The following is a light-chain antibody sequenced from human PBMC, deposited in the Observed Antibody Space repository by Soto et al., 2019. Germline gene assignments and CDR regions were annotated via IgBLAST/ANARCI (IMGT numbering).Light chain of an antibody. CDR2: GAS. J-gene: IGKJ5*01. Sequence: EIVMTQSPVTLSVSPGERATLSCRASQFVSSNLAWYQQKPGQAPRLLIYGASTRATGIPARFSGSGSGTDFTLTISRLEPEDFAVYYCQQYGSPPITFGQGTRLEIK. CDR3: QQYGSPPIT. CDR1: QFVSSN. V-gene: IGKV3-20*01.